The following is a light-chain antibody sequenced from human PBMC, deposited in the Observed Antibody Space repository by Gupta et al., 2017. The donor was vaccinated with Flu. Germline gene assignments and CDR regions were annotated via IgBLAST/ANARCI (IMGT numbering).Light chain of an antibody. CDR3: QQYNSYSPIT. J-gene: IGKJ5*01. CDR2: KAS. CDR1: QSVSSW. V-gene: IGKV1-5*03. Sequence: DIQXTQXPSTLSAXXGDRVTITCRASQSVSSWLAWYQQKPGTAPKLLIYKASSLQGGVPSRFSGSGSGTEFTLTISSLQPDDFATYYCQQYNSYSPITFGQGTRLEIK.